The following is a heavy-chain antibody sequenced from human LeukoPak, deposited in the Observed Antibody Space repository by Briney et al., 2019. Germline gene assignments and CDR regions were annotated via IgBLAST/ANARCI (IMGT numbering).Heavy chain of an antibody. V-gene: IGHV4-59*02. J-gene: IGHJ4*02. D-gene: IGHD1-26*01. CDR3: ARGGVGAITPFDY. CDR2: IYYSGST. Sequence: SETLSLTCTVSGGSVSSYYWSWIRQPPGKGLEWIGYIYYSGSTNYNPSLKSRVTISVDTSKNQFSLKLSSVTAADTAVYYCARGGVGAITPFDYWGQGTLVTVSS. CDR1: GGSVSSYY.